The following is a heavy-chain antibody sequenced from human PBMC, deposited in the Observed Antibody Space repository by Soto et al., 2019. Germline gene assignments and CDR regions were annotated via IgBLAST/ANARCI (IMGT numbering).Heavy chain of an antibody. V-gene: IGHV3-23*01. J-gene: IGHJ3*02. CDR3: AKATATGGGAFDI. Sequence: PGGSLSLSCAASGFICSSYDMSWVRQAPGKGLEWVSTILVDGRTFYVDSVKGRFTISRDSSQNTVYLQMSSLTAGDTALYYCAKATATGGGAFDICGQGTMVTVSS. CDR2: ILVDGRT. D-gene: IGHD2-8*02. CDR1: GFICSSYD.